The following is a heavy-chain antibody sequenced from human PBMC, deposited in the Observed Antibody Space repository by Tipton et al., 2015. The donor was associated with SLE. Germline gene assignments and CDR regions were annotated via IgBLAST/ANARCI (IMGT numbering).Heavy chain of an antibody. Sequence: TLSLTCAVSGYSISSGYYWGWIRQPPGKGLEWIGSIYHSGSTYYNPSLKSRVTISVDTSKNQFSLKLSSVTAADTAVYYCAREGDGNSYDYWGQGTLVTVSS. CDR2: IYHSGST. J-gene: IGHJ4*02. CDR3: AREGDGNSYDY. CDR1: GYSISSGYY. V-gene: IGHV4-38-2*02. D-gene: IGHD4-23*01.